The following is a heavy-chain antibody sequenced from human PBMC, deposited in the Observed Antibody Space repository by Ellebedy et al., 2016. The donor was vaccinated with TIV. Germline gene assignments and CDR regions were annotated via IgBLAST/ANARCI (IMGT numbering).Heavy chain of an antibody. V-gene: IGHV3-7*01. CDR2: INQDGSEK. Sequence: GESLKISCAASGFTVRSNFMTWVRRAPGKGLEWVANINQDGSEKHYVDSVKGRFTTSRDNAENSLYLQMNNLRVGDTAFYYCARGPPGSVVGWFNPWGQGTLVTVSS. CDR3: ARGPPGSVVGWFNP. CDR1: GFTVRSNF. J-gene: IGHJ5*02. D-gene: IGHD2-15*01.